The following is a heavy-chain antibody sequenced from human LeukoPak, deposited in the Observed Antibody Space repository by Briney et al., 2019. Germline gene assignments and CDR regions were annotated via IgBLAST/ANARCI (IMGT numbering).Heavy chain of an antibody. V-gene: IGHV4-34*01. J-gene: IGHJ4*02. CDR1: AYPLTNHY. CDR3: ARGPAAIHR. Sequence: SETLSLTCAVYAYPLTNHYWIWIRQPPGKGLEWIGEINHSGGTNYNPSLKSRVTISVDTSKNQFFLKLTSVTAADTAVYYCARGPAAIHRWGQGTLVTVSS. D-gene: IGHD2-2*01. CDR2: INHSGGT.